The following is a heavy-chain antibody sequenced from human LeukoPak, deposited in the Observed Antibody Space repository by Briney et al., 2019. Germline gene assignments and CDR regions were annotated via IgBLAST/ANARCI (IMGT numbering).Heavy chain of an antibody. V-gene: IGHV1-2*02. CDR3: ARSPDILTGENFDY. CDR2: VNPNSGGT. D-gene: IGHD3-9*01. CDR1: GYTFTGYY. Sequence: ASVKVSCKASGYTFTGYYMHWVRQAPGQGLEWMGWVNPNSGGTNYAQKFQGRVTMTRDTSISTAYMELSRLRSDDTAVYYCARSPDILTGENFDYWGQGTLVTVSS. J-gene: IGHJ4*02.